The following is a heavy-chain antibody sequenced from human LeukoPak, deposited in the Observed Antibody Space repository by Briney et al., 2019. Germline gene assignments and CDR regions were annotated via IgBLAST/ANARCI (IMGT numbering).Heavy chain of an antibody. CDR3: ARALSWTTDSYYYMDV. CDR1: GYTFTSYD. J-gene: IGHJ6*03. D-gene: IGHD3/OR15-3a*01. V-gene: IGHV1-8*01. CDR2: MNPNSGNT. Sequence: ASVKVSCKASGYTFTSYDINWVRQATGQGLECMGWMNPNSGNTGYAQKFQGRVTMTKNTSITTAYMELSSLRSEDTAVYYCARALSWTTDSYYYMDVWGKGTTVTVSS.